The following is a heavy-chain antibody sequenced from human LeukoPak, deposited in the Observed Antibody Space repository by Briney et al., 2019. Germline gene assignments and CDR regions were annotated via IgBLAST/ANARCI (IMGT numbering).Heavy chain of an antibody. D-gene: IGHD6-13*01. J-gene: IGHJ5*02. V-gene: IGHV4-34*01. Sequence: PSETLSLTCAVYGGSFRKYYWTWIRQPPGKGLEWIGEIYHSGSTNYNPSLKSRLTISVDTSKNQFSLKLSSVTAADTAVYYCARDNIPVAGTGLSWFDPWGQGTLVTVSS. CDR1: GGSFRKYY. CDR3: ARDNIPVAGTGLSWFDP. CDR2: IYHSGST.